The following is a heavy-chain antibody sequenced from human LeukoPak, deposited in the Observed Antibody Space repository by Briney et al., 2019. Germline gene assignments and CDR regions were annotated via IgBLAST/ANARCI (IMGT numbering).Heavy chain of an antibody. CDR2: IYTSGST. Sequence: SQTLSLTCTVSGGSISTDNYYWSWIRQPAGKGLEWIVHIYTSGSTIYNPSLKSRFTISIDTSENQFSLKLSSVTAADTAVYYCARQTGSGLFILPGGQGTLVTVSS. V-gene: IGHV4-61*09. CDR3: ARQTGSGLFILP. J-gene: IGHJ4*02. D-gene: IGHD3/OR15-3a*01. CDR1: GGSISTDNYY.